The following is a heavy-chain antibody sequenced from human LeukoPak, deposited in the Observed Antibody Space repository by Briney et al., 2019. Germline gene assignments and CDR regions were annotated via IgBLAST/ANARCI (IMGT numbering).Heavy chain of an antibody. CDR2: INPSGGST. CDR1: GYTFTSYY. CDR3: VGGAPNWGFDY. Sequence: ASVKVSCKASGYTFTSYYMHWVRQAPGQGLEWMGIINPSGGSTSYAQKFQGRVTMTRDPSTSTVYMELSSLRPEDTAVYYCVGGAPNWGFDYWGQGTLVTVSS. J-gene: IGHJ4*02. D-gene: IGHD7-27*01. V-gene: IGHV1-46*01.